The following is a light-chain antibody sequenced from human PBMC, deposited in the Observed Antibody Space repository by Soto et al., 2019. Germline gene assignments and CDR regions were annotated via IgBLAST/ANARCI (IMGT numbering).Light chain of an antibody. V-gene: IGKV3-11*01. CDR1: QSVTNY. Sequence: EILLTQSPDTLCLFPGERATLSCRASQSVTNYIAWYQQSTGQAPRLLIYDASNRATGVPARFTGSGSGTAFTLTISQLEPADFGLYYCQQRLKWPQGFVKGAKVDIK. CDR3: QQRLKWPQG. J-gene: IGKJ1*01. CDR2: DAS.